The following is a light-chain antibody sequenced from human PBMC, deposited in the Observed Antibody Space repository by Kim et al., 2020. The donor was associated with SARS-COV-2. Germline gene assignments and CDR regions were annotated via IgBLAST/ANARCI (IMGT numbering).Light chain of an antibody. J-gene: IGLJ2*01. V-gene: IGLV1-51*01. CDR1: SSNIGNNY. CDR2: DSN. Sequence: GQKVTNSCSGSSSNIGNNYVSWYQQLPGAAPKLLISDSNRRPSGIPDRFSGSKSGTSATLDITGLQTGDEADYYCATWDSSLTAVVFGGGTQLTVL. CDR3: ATWDSSLTAVV.